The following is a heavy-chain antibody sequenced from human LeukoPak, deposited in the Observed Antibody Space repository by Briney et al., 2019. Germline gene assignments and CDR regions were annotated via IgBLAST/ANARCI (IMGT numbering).Heavy chain of an antibody. CDR3: ARSRIAAADFDY. CDR2: IYYSGST. V-gene: IGHV4-39*01. Sequence: SETLSLTCTVSGGSISSSSYYWGWIRQPPGKVLEWIGSIYYSGSTYYNPSLKSRVTISVDTSKNQFSLKLSSVTAADTAVYYCARSRIAAADFDYWGQGTLVTVSS. CDR1: GGSISSSSYY. D-gene: IGHD6-13*01. J-gene: IGHJ4*02.